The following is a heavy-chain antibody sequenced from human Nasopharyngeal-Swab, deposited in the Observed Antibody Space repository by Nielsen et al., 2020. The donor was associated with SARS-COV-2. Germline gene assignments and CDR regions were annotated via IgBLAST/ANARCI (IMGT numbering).Heavy chain of an antibody. D-gene: IGHD6-13*01. V-gene: IGHV4-59*01. CDR1: GGSFSGYY. CDR2: IYYSGST. CDR3: ARVGGSSWRHYYYYYGMDV. Sequence: SETLSLTCAVYGGSFSGYYWSWIRQPPGKGLEWIGYIYYSGSTNYNPSLKSRVTISVDTSKNQFSLKLSSVTAADTAVYYCARVGGSSWRHYYYYYGMDVWGQGTTVTVSS. J-gene: IGHJ6*02.